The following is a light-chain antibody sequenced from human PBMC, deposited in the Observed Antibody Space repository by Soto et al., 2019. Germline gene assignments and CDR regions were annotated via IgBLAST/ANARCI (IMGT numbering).Light chain of an antibody. V-gene: IGKV1-5*03. Sequence: DIVMTQSPSSLSASVVDRVTITFLASQTIITYLNWYQQKPGKAPKLLIYKASTLESGVPSNFSGSGSGTEFTLTISSLQPEDFATYYCQKYNSYPWTFGQGTKVDIK. CDR1: QTIITY. CDR3: QKYNSYPWT. CDR2: KAS. J-gene: IGKJ1*01.